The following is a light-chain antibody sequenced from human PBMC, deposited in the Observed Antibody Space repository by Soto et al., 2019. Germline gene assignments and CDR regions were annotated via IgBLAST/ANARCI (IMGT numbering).Light chain of an antibody. CDR3: QQYYNPPYT. CDR1: QSILYSSNNENY. Sequence: DIVMTQSPDSLAVSLGERATINYKSSQSILYSSNNENYLAWYQQKPGQPPKLLIYLASTRESGVPDRFTGSGSGTAFTLTISSLQAEDVAVYFCQQYYNPPYTFGQGTRLEIK. J-gene: IGKJ2*01. V-gene: IGKV4-1*01. CDR2: LAS.